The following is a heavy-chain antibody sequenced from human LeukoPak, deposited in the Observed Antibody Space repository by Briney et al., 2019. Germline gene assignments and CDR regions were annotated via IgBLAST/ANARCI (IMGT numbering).Heavy chain of an antibody. CDR2: INHSGST. CDR1: GGSFSDYY. V-gene: IGHV4-34*01. D-gene: IGHD3-10*01. J-gene: IGHJ3*02. CDR3: ASYHGGILWFGESSHAFDI. Sequence: SETLSLTCAVYGGSFSDYYWSWIRQSPGKGLEWIGEINHSGSTYYNPSLKSRVTISLDTSKSQFSLKLSSVTAADTAVYYCASYHGGILWFGESSHAFDIWGQGTMVTVSS.